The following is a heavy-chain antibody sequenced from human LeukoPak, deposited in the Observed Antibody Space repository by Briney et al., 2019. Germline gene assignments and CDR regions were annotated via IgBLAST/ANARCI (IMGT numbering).Heavy chain of an antibody. Sequence: SETLSLTCTVSSGSISTSNYYWGWVRQPPGKALGWIGNIFYSGSTYYSPSLKSRVTISLDTSKNQFSLKLNSVTAADTAVYYCARSGWFGEASMLWGQGTLVTVSS. D-gene: IGHD3-10*01. CDR3: ARSGWFGEASML. CDR1: SGSISTSNYY. J-gene: IGHJ4*02. V-gene: IGHV4-39*01. CDR2: IFYSGST.